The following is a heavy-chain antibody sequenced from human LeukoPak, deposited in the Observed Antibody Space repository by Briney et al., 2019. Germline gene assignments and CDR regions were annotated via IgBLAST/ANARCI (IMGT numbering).Heavy chain of an antibody. CDR1: GFTFSTYW. J-gene: IGHJ3*02. CDR2: IKKDGSER. V-gene: IGHV3-7*01. CDR3: ARDLAGPPQEAFDI. Sequence: GGSLRLSCAASGFTFSTYWMNWVRQAPGKGLEWVANIKKDGSERYYVDSVKGRFTISRDNTKKSLYLQMNTLRAEDTAVYYCARDLAGPPQEAFDIWGQGTMVTVSS.